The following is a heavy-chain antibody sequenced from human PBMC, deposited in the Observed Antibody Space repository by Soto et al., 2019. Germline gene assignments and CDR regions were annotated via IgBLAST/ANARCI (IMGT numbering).Heavy chain of an antibody. CDR1: GGTFSSYA. CDR2: IIPIFGTA. J-gene: IGHJ6*02. Sequence: QVQLVQSGAEVKKPGSSVKVSCKASGGTFSSYAISWVRQAPGQGLEWMGGIIPIFGTANYAQKFQGRVTITADESPSTDYMELSSLRSEDTAVYYCARDKPPYEYYYYYGIDVWGQCTTVSVSS. V-gene: IGHV1-69*12. D-gene: IGHD2-8*01. CDR3: ARDKPPYEYYYYYGIDV.